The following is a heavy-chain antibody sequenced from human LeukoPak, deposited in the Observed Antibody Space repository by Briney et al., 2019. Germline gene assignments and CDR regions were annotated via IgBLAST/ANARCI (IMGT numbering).Heavy chain of an antibody. CDR2: IYYSGST. Sequence: SETLSLTCTVSGGSISSYYWSWIRQPPGKGLEWIGYIYYSGSTNYNPSPKSRVTISVDTSKNQFSLKLSSVTVADTAVYYCARDKTMVRGVISGWFDPWGQGTLVTVSS. D-gene: IGHD3-10*01. V-gene: IGHV4-59*01. CDR1: GGSISSYY. CDR3: ARDKTMVRGVISGWFDP. J-gene: IGHJ5*02.